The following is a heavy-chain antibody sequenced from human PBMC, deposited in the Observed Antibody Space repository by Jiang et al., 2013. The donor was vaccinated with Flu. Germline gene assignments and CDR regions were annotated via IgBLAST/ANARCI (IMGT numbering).Heavy chain of an antibody. CDR1: GGSISSYH. D-gene: IGHD2-21*02. Sequence: GSGLVKPSETLSLTCTVSGGSISSYHWSWIRQPPGKGLEWIGNIYYSRYTYYSPSLKGRVTISADTSKNQFSLKLISVTAPDTAVYYCARSYCGGDCYSMFGYSYYGMDVWGQGTTVTVSS. J-gene: IGHJ6*02. CDR2: IYYSRYT. CDR3: ARSYCGGDCYSMFGYSYYGMDV. V-gene: IGHV4-59*08.